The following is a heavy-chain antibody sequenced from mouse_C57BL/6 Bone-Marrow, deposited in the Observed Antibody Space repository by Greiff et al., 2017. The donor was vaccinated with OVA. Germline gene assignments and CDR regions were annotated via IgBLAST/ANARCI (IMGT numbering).Heavy chain of an antibody. D-gene: IGHD2-1*01. CDR3: ARDYYGTYYFDY. CDR1: GYTFTSYW. J-gene: IGHJ2*01. V-gene: IGHV1-50*01. Sequence: QVQLQQPGAELVKPGASVKLSCKASGYTFTSYWMQWVNQRPGQGLEWIGEIDPYDSYTNYNQKFKGKATLTVDTSYSTAYMQLISLTSVDSAVYYCARDYYGTYYFDYWGQGTTLTVSS. CDR2: IDPYDSYT.